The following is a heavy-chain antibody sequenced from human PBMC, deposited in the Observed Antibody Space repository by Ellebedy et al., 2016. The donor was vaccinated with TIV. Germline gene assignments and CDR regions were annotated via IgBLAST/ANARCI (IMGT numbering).Heavy chain of an antibody. CDR3: ARDRNYGSGNKSQD. Sequence: GESLKISCAASGFTVSSNYMSWVRQAPGKGLEWVSVIYSGGSTYYADSVKGRFTISRHNSKNTLYLQMNSLRAEDTAVYYCARDRNYGSGNKSQDWGQGTLVTVSS. J-gene: IGHJ4*02. CDR1: GFTVSSNY. V-gene: IGHV3-53*04. D-gene: IGHD3-10*01. CDR2: IYSGGST.